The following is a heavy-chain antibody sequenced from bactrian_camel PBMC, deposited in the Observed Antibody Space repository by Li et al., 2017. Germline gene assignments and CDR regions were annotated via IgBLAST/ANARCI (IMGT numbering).Heavy chain of an antibody. CDR1: GDTDTMCS. CDR3: ATVKCGG. V-gene: IGHV3S53*01. D-gene: IGHD2*01. Sequence: VESGGGSVQAGASLRLSCAASGDTDTMCSMGWFRQAPGKERELVSSITFDGTTAYAESVKGRFIISQDDAKNTLTLQMNSLKTEDTAMYYCATVKCGGWGQGTQVTVS. J-gene: IGHJ4*01. CDR2: ITFDGTT.